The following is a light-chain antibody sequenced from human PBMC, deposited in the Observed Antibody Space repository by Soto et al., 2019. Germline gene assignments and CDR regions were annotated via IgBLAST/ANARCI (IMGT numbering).Light chain of an antibody. CDR1: QGVSSY. J-gene: IGKJ1*01. V-gene: IGKV1-9*01. CDR2: AAS. CDR3: QQLNSFPRT. Sequence: IRMTQSPSSLSASTGDRVTITCRASQGVSSYLAWYQQKPGKAPKLLIYAASTLQSGVPSRFSGSGSGTEFTLTISTLQPEDFATYYCQQLNSFPRTFGQGTKVDIK.